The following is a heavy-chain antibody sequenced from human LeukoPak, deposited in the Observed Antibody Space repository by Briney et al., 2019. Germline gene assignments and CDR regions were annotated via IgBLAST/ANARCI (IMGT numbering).Heavy chain of an antibody. D-gene: IGHD3-3*01. CDR2: IKQDGSEK. V-gene: IGHV3-7*01. Sequence: PGGSLRLSCAASGFTFSSYWMSWVRQAPGKGLEWVANIKQDGSEKYYVGSVKGRFTISRDNAKNSLYLQMNSLRAEDTAVYYCARDDFWSGYYNWFDPWGQGTLVAVSS. CDR3: ARDDFWSGYYNWFDP. J-gene: IGHJ5*02. CDR1: GFTFSSYW.